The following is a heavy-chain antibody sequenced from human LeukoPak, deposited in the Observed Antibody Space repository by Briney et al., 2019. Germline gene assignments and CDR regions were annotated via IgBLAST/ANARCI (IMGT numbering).Heavy chain of an antibody. V-gene: IGHV3-53*01. CDR2: IYSDNT. Sequence: GGSLRLSCTVSGFTVSSNSMSWVRQAPGKGLEWVSFIYSDNTHYSDSVKGRFTISRDNSKNTLYLQMNSLRAEDTALYYCAREADCTNGVCYADFDYWGQGTLVTVSS. D-gene: IGHD2-8*01. J-gene: IGHJ4*02. CDR1: GFTVSSNS. CDR3: AREADCTNGVCYADFDY.